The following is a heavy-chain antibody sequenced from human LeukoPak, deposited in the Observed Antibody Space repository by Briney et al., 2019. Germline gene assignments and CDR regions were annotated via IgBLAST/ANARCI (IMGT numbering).Heavy chain of an antibody. J-gene: IGHJ4*02. CDR2: IYTSAST. CDR3: ARHFGDYDILTGLMALYFDY. CDR1: CGSISSCSYY. V-gene: IGHV4-61*02. D-gene: IGHD3-9*01. Sequence: SETLSFTCTVSCGSISSCSYYWSWIRQPAGKGLEWIGRIYTSASTNYNPSLQSRVTISVDTSKNQFSLNLSSVTAADTAMYYCARHFGDYDILTGLMALYFDYWGQGTLVTVSS.